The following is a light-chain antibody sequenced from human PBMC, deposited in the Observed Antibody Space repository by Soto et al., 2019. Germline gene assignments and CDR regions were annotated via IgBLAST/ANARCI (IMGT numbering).Light chain of an antibody. CDR1: SSDVGGYKY. CDR3: SSYTSSTALG. V-gene: IGLV2-14*03. J-gene: IGLJ2*01. Sequence: QSALTQPASVSGSPGQSITISCTGTSSDVGGYKYVSWYQQHPGKAPKLVIYDVTNRPSEVSNRFSGSKSGNTASLTISGLQAEDEADYYCSSYTSSTALGFGGGTKVTVL. CDR2: DVT.